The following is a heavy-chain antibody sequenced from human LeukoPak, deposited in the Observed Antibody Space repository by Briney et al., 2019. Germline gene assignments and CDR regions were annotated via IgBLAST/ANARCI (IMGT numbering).Heavy chain of an antibody. J-gene: IGHJ4*02. CDR3: AKDFVTGTIPFDY. D-gene: IGHD1-20*01. CDR1: GFTFSSYA. Sequence: PGGSLRLSCAASGFTFSSYAMSWVRQAPGEGLEWVSSISGSGGSTYYANSVKGRFTISRDNSKNTLFLQMNSLRAEDTAVYYCAKDFVTGTIPFDYWGQGTLVTLCS. V-gene: IGHV3-23*01. CDR2: ISGSGGST.